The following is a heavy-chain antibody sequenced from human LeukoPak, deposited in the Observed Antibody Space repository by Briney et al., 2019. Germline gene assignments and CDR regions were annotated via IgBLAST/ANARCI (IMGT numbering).Heavy chain of an antibody. CDR2: IYYSGST. V-gene: IGHV4-59*01. Sequence: SETLSLTCTVSGGSISSYYWSWIRQPPGKGLEWIGYIYYSGSTNYNPSLKSRVTISVDTSKNQFSLKLSSVTAADTAVYYCARGHSGYAELGHDAFDIWGQGTMVTVSS. J-gene: IGHJ3*02. D-gene: IGHD5-12*01. CDR3: ARGHSGYAELGHDAFDI. CDR1: GGSISSYY.